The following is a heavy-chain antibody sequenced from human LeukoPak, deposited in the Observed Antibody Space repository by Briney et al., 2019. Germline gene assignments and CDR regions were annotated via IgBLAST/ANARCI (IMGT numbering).Heavy chain of an antibody. V-gene: IGHV3-23*01. CDR1: GFALNSFA. CDR3: AKSLGVGGYTRYKGFDQ. Sequence: AGGSLRLSCAASGFALNSFAMNWVPPAPGEGLGWVSNICNSDGSPHYADFVKGRFTISRDNSKNTLHLQMNSLRAEDTAVYYCAKSLGVGGYTRYKGFDQWGQGTLVTVSS. D-gene: IGHD3-16*02. J-gene: IGHJ4*02. CDR2: ICNSDGSP.